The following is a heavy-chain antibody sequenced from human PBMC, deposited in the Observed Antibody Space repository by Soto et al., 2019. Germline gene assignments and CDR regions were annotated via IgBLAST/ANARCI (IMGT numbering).Heavy chain of an antibody. J-gene: IGHJ4*02. V-gene: IGHV3-21*01. CDR3: ARDERAIVVVPAALGY. Sequence: PGGSLRLSCAASGFTFSGSAMNWVRQAPGKGLEWVSSISSSSSYIYYADSVKGRFTISRDNAKNSLYLQMNSLRAEDTAVYYCARDERAIVVVPAALGYWGQGTLVTVPQ. D-gene: IGHD2-2*01. CDR2: ISSSSSYI. CDR1: GFTFSGSA.